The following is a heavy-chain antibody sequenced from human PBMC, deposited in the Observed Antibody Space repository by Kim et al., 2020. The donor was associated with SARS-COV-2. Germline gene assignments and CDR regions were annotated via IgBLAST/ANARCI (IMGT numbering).Heavy chain of an antibody. D-gene: IGHD2-2*01. CDR2: IESGGSIT. Sequence: GGSLRLSCAASGFTFSSYTMTWVRQPPGKGLEWVSVIESGGSITHYADSVKGRFTISRDNSKNTLYLQMDSLRAEDTAVYYCAKEGRSTTPGYWGQGTLVTVSS. CDR1: GFTFSSYT. J-gene: IGHJ4*02. CDR3: AKEGRSTTPGY. V-gene: IGHV3-23*03.